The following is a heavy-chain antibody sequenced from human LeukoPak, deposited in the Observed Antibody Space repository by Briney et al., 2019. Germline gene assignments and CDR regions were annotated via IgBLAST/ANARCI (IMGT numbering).Heavy chain of an antibody. J-gene: IGHJ3*02. Sequence: GGSLRLSCAASGFTFSSYSMNWVRQAPGKGLEWVSSISSSSSYIYYADSVKGRFTISRDNAKNSLYLQMNSLRAEDTAVYYCARSGRGYEDAFDIWGQGTMVIVSS. CDR3: ARSGRGYEDAFDI. CDR1: GFTFSSYS. CDR2: ISSSSSYI. D-gene: IGHD5-12*01. V-gene: IGHV3-21*01.